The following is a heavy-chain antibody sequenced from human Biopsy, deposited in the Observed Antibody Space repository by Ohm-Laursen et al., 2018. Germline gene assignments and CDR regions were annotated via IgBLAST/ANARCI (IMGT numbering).Heavy chain of an antibody. CDR3: ATKLTGYFHH. D-gene: IGHD3-9*01. J-gene: IGHJ1*01. V-gene: IGHV1-69*06. CDR2: NIPILGTG. CDR1: GGTFSNYG. Sequence: GASVKVSCKAPGGTFSNYGVNWVRQALGQGLEWLGGNIPILGTGNYAQKFQDRVTVAADTSTSTATMELRSLRSDDTAVYYCATKLTGYFHHWGQGTPVSVSS.